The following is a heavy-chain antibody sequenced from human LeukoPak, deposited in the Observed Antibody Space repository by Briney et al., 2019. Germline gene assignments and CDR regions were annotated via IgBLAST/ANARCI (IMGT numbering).Heavy chain of an antibody. D-gene: IGHD1-14*01. V-gene: IGHV3-74*01. CDR2: INPGGSST. J-gene: IGHJ4*02. Sequence: GGSLRLSCAASGFTFSSYWMHWVRQVPRKGLVWVSRINPGGSSTAYADSVKGRFTISRDNAENTLYLQMDSLRAEDTAVYYCARSNQADDYWGQGTLVTVSS. CDR3: ARSNQADDY. CDR1: GFTFSSYW.